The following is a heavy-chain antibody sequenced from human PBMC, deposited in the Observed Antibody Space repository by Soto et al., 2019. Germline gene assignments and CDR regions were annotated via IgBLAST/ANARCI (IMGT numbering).Heavy chain of an antibody. J-gene: IGHJ4*02. Sequence: PGGPLRLSCAASGFTFSSYWMSWVRQAPGKGLEWVANIKQDGSEKYYVDSVKGRFTISRDNAKNSLYLQMNSLRAEDTAVYYCAREGSLSGWYYFDYWGQGTLVTVSS. D-gene: IGHD6-19*01. CDR2: IKQDGSEK. CDR1: GFTFSSYW. V-gene: IGHV3-7*05. CDR3: AREGSLSGWYYFDY.